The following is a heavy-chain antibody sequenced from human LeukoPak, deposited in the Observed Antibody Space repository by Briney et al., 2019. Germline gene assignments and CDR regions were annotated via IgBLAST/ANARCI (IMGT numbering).Heavy chain of an antibody. V-gene: IGHV4-39*07. CDR2: LYYSGST. CDR3: ARGSGYYGEDFEY. D-gene: IGHD3-22*01. J-gene: IGHJ4*02. CDR1: GGSISSSSYY. Sequence: PSETLSLTCTVSGGSISSSSYYWGWIRQPPGKGLKWIGSLYYSGSTYYNPSLKSRVTIAIDTSKNQFSLKLSSVAAADTAVYYCARGSGYYGEDFEYWGQGTLVTVSS.